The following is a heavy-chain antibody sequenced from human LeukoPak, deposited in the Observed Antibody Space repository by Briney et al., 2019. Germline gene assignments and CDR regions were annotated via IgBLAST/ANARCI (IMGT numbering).Heavy chain of an antibody. CDR2: IYYSGST. V-gene: IGHV4-59*08. J-gene: IGHJ4*02. CDR3: ARQKDEAHGDYGEVDY. CDR1: GGSISSYY. D-gene: IGHD4-17*01. Sequence: SETLSLTCTVSGGSISSYYWSWIRQPPGKGLEWIGYIYYSGSTNYNPSLKSRVTISVDTSKNQFSLKLSSVTAADTAVYYCARQKDEAHGDYGEVDYWGQGTLVTVSS.